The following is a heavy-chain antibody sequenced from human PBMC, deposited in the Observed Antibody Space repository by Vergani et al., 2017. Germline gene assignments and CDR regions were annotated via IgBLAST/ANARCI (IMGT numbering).Heavy chain of an antibody. Sequence: QVQLQESGPGLVKPSETLSLTCAVSGYSISSYYWSWIRQPPGKGLEWIGYIYYSGSTNYNPSLKSRVTMSADASRGRFSLNLRSVTTSDTAVYYCVRVLHTSYILGAFDIWGQGIKVTVSS. V-gene: IGHV4-59*08. D-gene: IGHD2-21*01. CDR1: GYSISSYY. CDR3: VRVLHTSYILGAFDI. J-gene: IGHJ3*02. CDR2: IYYSGST.